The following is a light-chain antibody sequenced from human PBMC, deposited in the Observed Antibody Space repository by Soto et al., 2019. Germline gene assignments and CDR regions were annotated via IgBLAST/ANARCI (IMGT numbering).Light chain of an antibody. CDR1: QSILNY. CDR3: QQSYNPPFT. V-gene: IGKV1-39*01. Sequence: DIQMTQSPSSLSASVGDRVTITCRASQSILNYLDWYQQRPGKAPKLLIYSASSFQSGVPSRFSGSGSGTDFTLTISSLQPEDFATYYCQQSYNPPFTFGPGTKVDI. J-gene: IGKJ3*01. CDR2: SAS.